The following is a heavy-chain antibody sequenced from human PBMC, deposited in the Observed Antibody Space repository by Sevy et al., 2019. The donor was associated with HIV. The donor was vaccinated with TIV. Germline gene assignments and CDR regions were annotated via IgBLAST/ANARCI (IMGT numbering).Heavy chain of an antibody. D-gene: IGHD1-7*01. CDR2: ISYDGSNK. CDR1: GFTFSSYA. CDR3: VPGTTIVDFDY. J-gene: IGHJ4*02. V-gene: IGHV3-30-3*01. Sequence: GGSLRLSCAASGFTFSSYAMHWVRQAPGKGLEWVAVISYDGSNKYYADSVKGRFTISRDNSKNTLYLQMNSLRAEDTAVYYCVPGTTIVDFDYWGQGTLVTVSS.